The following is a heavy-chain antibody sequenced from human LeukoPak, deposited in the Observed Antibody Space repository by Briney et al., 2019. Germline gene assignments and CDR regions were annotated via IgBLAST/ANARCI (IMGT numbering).Heavy chain of an antibody. V-gene: IGHV4-61*02. CDR2: IYTSGST. D-gene: IGHD2-2*02. J-gene: IGHJ3*02. CDR1: GGSISSGSYY. CDR3: ARAGYCSSTSCYTLGAFDI. Sequence: PSQTLSLTRTVSGGSISSGSYYWSWIRQPAGKGLEWIGRIYTSGSTNYNPSLKSRVTISVDTSKNQFSLKLSSVTAADTAVYYCARAGYCSSTSCYTLGAFDIWGQGTMVTVSS.